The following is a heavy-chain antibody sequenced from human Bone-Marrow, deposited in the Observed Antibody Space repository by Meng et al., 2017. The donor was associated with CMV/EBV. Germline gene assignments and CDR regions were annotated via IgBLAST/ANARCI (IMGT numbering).Heavy chain of an antibody. CDR2: IYYSGST. V-gene: IGHV4-39*07. CDR1: GGSISSSSYY. CDR3: TRDRRVPAASYYYYGMDV. D-gene: IGHD2-2*01. J-gene: IGHJ6*02. Sequence: SETLSLTCTVSGGSISSSSYYWGWIRQPPGKGLEWIGSIYYSGSTYYNPSLKSRVTISVDTSKNQFSLKLSSVTAADTAVYYCTRDRRVPAASYYYYGMDVWGQGTTVTVSS.